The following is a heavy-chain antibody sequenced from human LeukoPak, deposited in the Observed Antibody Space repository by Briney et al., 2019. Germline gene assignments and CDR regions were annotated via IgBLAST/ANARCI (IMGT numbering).Heavy chain of an antibody. V-gene: IGHV3-21*01. D-gene: IGHD4-17*01. CDR3: ARAGGSTVSHSDY. CDR2: ISSSTSYI. J-gene: IGHJ4*02. CDR1: GFTFSSYS. Sequence: GGSLRLSCAASGFTFSSYSMNWIRQAPGKGLEWVSSISSSTSYIYYADSVKGRFTISKDNAKNSLYLQMNSLRAEDTAVYYCARAGGSTVSHSDYWGRGTLVTVSS.